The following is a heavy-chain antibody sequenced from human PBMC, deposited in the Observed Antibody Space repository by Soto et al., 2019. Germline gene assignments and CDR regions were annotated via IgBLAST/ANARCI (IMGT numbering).Heavy chain of an antibody. J-gene: IGHJ6*02. V-gene: IGHV4-59*11. D-gene: IGHD2-15*01. CDR1: GDSITNHY. CDR3: ARDQGFCSGGRCYFYGVDV. CDR2: VYYSETT. Sequence: QVQLQESGPGLVKPSETLSLTCTVSGDSITNHYWNWIRQPPGKGLEWIGYVYYSETTNYNPSLRGRAARSVDTSKNQFSLKLSSVTAGDTAVYYCARDQGFCSGGRCYFYGVDVWGQGTTVTVSS.